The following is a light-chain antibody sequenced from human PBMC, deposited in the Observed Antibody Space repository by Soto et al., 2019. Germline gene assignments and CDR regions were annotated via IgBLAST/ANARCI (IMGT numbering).Light chain of an antibody. Sequence: QSVLTQPPSASGSPGQSVTISCTGTSSDVGGYNYVSWYQQHPGKAPKLMIYEVSKRPSGGPDRFSGSKSGNTASLTVSGLQAEDEADYYCSSYAGSNLYVFGTGTKVTVL. J-gene: IGLJ1*01. V-gene: IGLV2-8*01. CDR2: EVS. CDR1: SSDVGGYNY. CDR3: SSYAGSNLYV.